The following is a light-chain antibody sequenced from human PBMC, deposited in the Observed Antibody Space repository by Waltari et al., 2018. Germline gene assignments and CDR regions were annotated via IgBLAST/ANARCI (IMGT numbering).Light chain of an antibody. CDR1: SSNIGSNY. Sequence: QSVLTQPPSASGTPGQRVTISCSGSSSNIGSNYVYWYQQVPGTAPKHLIHRNNQRPSGVPDRFSGSKSGTSASLAISGHRSEDEADYYCAAWDDSLSGWVLGGGTKLTVL. J-gene: IGLJ3*02. V-gene: IGLV1-47*01. CDR3: AAWDDSLSGWV. CDR2: RNN.